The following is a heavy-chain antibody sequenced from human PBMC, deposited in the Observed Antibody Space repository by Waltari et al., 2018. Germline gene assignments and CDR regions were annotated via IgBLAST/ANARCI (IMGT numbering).Heavy chain of an antibody. D-gene: IGHD1-1*01. Sequence: GGTNYAQKFQGRVTLTRDKSINTAYMDLSRLTSDDTGMYYCATWRENAFDVWGQGTMVTVST. CDR2: GGT. V-gene: IGHV1-2*02. J-gene: IGHJ3*01. CDR3: ATWRENAFDV.